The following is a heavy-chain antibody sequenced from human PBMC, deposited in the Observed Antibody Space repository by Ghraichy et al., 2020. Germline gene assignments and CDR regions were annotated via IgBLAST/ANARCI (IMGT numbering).Heavy chain of an antibody. CDR1: GFTFSSYS. V-gene: IGHV3-21*01. J-gene: IGHJ4*02. CDR2: ISSSSSYI. Sequence: GESLNISCAASGFTFSSYSMNWVRQAPGKGLEWVSSISSSSSYIYYADSVKGRFTISRDNAKNSLYLQMNSLRAEDTAVYYCARDRGRIAAAGTTYFDYWGQGTLVTVSS. CDR3: ARDRGRIAAAGTTYFDY. D-gene: IGHD6-13*01.